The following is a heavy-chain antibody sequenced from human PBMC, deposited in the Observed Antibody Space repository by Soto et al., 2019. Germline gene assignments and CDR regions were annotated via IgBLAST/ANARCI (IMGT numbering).Heavy chain of an antibody. D-gene: IGHD2-21*01. CDR3: ARWGEPAVKAFDI. CDR2: IHYTGSS. Sequence: SETLSLTCTVSGASVSDYYWNWIRQPPGKGLEWLGYIHYTGSSNYTPSLKSRVTMSVDTSKNQFSLKMTSVTAADTAVYYCARWGEPAVKAFDIGGQGTMVTVSS. CDR1: GASVSDYY. V-gene: IGHV4-59*02. J-gene: IGHJ3*02.